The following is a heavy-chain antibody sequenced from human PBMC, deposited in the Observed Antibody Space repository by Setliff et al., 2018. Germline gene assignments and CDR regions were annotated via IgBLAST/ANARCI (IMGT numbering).Heavy chain of an antibody. D-gene: IGHD3-22*01. CDR2: IYYSGST. V-gene: IGHV4-39*07. Sequence: SETLSLTCTVSGGSISSSSYYWGWIRQPPGKGLEWIGSIYYSGSTYYNPSLKSRVTISVDTSKNQFSLKLSSVTAADTAVYYCASVVEDYYDSSGYFLPSYYVDYWGQGTLVTV. CDR1: GGSISSSSYY. CDR3: ASVVEDYYDSSGYFLPSYYVDY. J-gene: IGHJ4*02.